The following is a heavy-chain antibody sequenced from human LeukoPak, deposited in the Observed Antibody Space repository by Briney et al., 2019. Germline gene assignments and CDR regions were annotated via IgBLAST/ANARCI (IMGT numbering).Heavy chain of an antibody. CDR3: ARLVEMATPAPTAVIDY. CDR2: ISTGGST. J-gene: IGHJ4*02. D-gene: IGHD5-24*01. Sequence: SETLSLTCSVSGGSITSHFWTWIRQPPGKGLEWIGYISTGGSTNYNPSLKSRVTIAVDMSKNQFSLMLSSVTAADTAMYYCARLVEMATPAPTAVIDYWGQGALVSVSS. CDR1: GGSITSHF. V-gene: IGHV4-4*09.